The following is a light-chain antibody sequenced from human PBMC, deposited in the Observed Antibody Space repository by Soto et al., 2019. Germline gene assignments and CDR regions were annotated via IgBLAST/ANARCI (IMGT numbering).Light chain of an antibody. CDR1: HDVRSW. V-gene: IGKV1-12*02. Sequence: DIQMTQSPSSVSASVGDRVTISCRASHDVRSWLAWYQQKPGKAPNLLIYGASTLQSGVPSRFSGSGSVTDFTLTISSLQSEDFATYYCQQANGDPWTFGQWTKVEIK. J-gene: IGKJ1*01. CDR3: QQANGDPWT. CDR2: GAS.